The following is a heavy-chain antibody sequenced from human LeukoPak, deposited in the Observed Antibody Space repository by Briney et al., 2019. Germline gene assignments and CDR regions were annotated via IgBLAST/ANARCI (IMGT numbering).Heavy chain of an antibody. CDR3: AREDIVVVPAAHYYYGMDV. Sequence: GGSLRLSCAASGFTFSSYGMHWVRQAPGKGLEWVAVIWYDGSNKYYADSVEGRFTISRDNSKNTLYLQMNSLRAEDTAVYYCAREDIVVVPAAHYYYGMDVWGQGTTVTVSS. CDR2: IWYDGSNK. J-gene: IGHJ6*02. V-gene: IGHV3-33*01. CDR1: GFTFSSYG. D-gene: IGHD2-2*01.